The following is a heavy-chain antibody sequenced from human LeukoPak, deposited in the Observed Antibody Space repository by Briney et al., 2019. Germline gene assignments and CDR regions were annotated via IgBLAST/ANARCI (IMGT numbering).Heavy chain of an antibody. V-gene: IGHV3-72*01. J-gene: IGHJ5*02. CDR3: TREFYWNFDI. Sequence: PGGSLRLSCTPSGFTFRNNSMDWVRQAPGKGLEWVGRIKHKDDRLGPEYAASVKSKITISIDDSKHSLYVQVNSLKAEDTAIYYYTREFYWNFDIWGQGTLVTVSS. D-gene: IGHD1-1*01. CDR1: GFTFRNNS. CDR2: IKHKDDRLGP.